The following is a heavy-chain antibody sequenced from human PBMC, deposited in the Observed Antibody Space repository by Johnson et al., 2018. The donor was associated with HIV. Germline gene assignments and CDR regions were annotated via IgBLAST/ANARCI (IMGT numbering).Heavy chain of an antibody. CDR1: GFTFSSFG. CDR3: VRGGAVAPSSGFDI. D-gene: IGHD6-19*01. CDR2: IWYDGSNR. J-gene: IGHJ3*02. Sequence: QVQLVESGGGVVQPGRSLRLSCAASGFTFSSFGMHWVRQAPGKGLEWVAVIWYDGSNRYYADSVKGRFTISRDNATNSLFLQMNIVRDEDTAVYYCVRGGAVAPSSGFDIWGQGTKVTVSS. V-gene: IGHV3-33*01.